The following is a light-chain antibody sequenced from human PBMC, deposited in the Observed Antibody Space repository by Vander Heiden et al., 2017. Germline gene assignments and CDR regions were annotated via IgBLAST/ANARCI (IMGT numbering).Light chain of an antibody. V-gene: IGLV1-40*01. CDR3: QSYDSSLSVHVV. J-gene: IGLJ2*01. CDR2: GNS. Sequence: QSVLTQPPSVSGAPGQRVTISCTGSSSNIGAGYDVHWYQQRPGTAPKLLIYGNSNRPSGVPDRFSGSKSGTSASLAITGLQAEDEADYYCQSYDSSLSVHVVFGGGTKLTVL. CDR1: SSNIGAGYD.